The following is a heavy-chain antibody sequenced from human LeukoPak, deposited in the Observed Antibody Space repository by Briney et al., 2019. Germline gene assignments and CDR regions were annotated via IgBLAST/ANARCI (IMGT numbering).Heavy chain of an antibody. CDR1: DGSISIYY. Sequence: LETLSLTCTVSDGSISIYYWSWIRQPPGKGLEWIGYVHSSGNTNYSPSLKGRAIISADTSKNQFSLKLTSVTAADTAVYYCVRDRELTYWGQGILVTVSS. CDR3: VRDRELTY. J-gene: IGHJ4*02. CDR2: VHSSGNT. V-gene: IGHV4-4*08. D-gene: IGHD3-10*01.